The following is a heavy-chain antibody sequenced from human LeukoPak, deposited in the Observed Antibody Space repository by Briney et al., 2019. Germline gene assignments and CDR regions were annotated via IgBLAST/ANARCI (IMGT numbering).Heavy chain of an antibody. Sequence: GGSLRLSCAASGFTFSSYSMNWVRQAPGKGLEWVSYISSSSSTIYYADPVKGRFTISRDNAKNSLYLQMNSLRDEDTAVYYCARDGRGDYYDSWWIAFDIWGQGTMVTVSS. CDR2: ISSSSSTI. CDR1: GFTFSSYS. V-gene: IGHV3-48*02. J-gene: IGHJ3*02. D-gene: IGHD3-22*01. CDR3: ARDGRGDYYDSWWIAFDI.